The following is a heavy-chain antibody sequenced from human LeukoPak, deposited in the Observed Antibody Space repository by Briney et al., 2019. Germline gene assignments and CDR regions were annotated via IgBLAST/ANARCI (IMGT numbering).Heavy chain of an antibody. CDR1: GFTFSSYS. D-gene: IGHD4-17*01. Sequence: GGSLRLSCAASGFTFSSYSMKWVRQAPGKGLEWVSSISSSSSYIYYADSVKGRFTISRDNAKNSLYLQMNSLRAEDTAVYYCARDPLSGYGDYVGYWGQGTLVTVSS. J-gene: IGHJ4*02. CDR3: ARDPLSGYGDYVGY. V-gene: IGHV3-21*01. CDR2: ISSSSSYI.